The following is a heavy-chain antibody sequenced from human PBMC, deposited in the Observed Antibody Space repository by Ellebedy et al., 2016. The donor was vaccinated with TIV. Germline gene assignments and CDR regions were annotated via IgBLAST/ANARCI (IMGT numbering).Heavy chain of an antibody. J-gene: IGHJ4*02. V-gene: IGHV3-15*01. CDR1: GFTFNKAW. Sequence: GESLKISCAVSGFTFNKAWINWVRQAPGKGLEWVGRIKSRIDGGTTDYASVVKGRFAISRDDSKNTVYLQMNSLTTEDTATYYCVTDETSMQIWAYFDFWGQGTLVTVSS. CDR3: VTDETSMQIWAYFDF. CDR2: IKSRIDGGTT. D-gene: IGHD7-27*01.